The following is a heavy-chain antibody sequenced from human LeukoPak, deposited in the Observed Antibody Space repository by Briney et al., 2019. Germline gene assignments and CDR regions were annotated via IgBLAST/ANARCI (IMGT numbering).Heavy chain of an antibody. CDR2: IKQDGSEK. D-gene: IGHD2-15*01. CDR3: ARERYCSGGSCYLADY. V-gene: IGHV3-7*01. CDR1: GFTFSSYW. J-gene: IGHJ4*02. Sequence: QTGGSLRLSCAASGFTFSSYWMSWVRQAPGKGLEWVVNIKQDGSEKYYVDSVKGRFTISRDNAENSLYLQMNSLRAEDTAVYYCARERYCSGGSCYLADYWGQGTLVTVSS.